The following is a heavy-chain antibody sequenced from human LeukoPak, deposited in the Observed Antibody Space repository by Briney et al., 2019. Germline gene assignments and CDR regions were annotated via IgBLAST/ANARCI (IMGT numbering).Heavy chain of an antibody. D-gene: IGHD6-13*01. J-gene: IGHJ5*02. CDR2: INHSGST. V-gene: IGHV4-34*01. Sequence: SETLSLTCAVYGGSFSGYYWSWIRQPPGKGLEWIGEINHSGSTNYNPSLKSRVTISVDTSKNQFSLKLSSVTAADTAVYYCARKGKARGIAAPKNWFDPWGQGTLVTVSS. CDR3: ARKGKARGIAAPKNWFDP. CDR1: GGSFSGYY.